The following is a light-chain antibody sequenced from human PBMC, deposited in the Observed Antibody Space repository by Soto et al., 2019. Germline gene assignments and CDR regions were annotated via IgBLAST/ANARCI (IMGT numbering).Light chain of an antibody. CDR2: EVV. V-gene: IGLV2-8*01. Sequence: QSVLTQPPSASGSPGQSVTISCTGTKNDIGVYDFVSWYQHHPGKAPRLIIYEVVQRPSGVPDRFSGSKSGTSASLAITGLQAEDEAEYYCQSYDSNFYVFGTGTKLTVL. J-gene: IGLJ1*01. CDR1: KNDIGVYDF. CDR3: QSYDSNFYV.